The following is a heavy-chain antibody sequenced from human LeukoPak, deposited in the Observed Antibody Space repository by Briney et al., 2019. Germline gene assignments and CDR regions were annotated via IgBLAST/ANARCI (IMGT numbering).Heavy chain of an antibody. Sequence: PSETLSLTCTVSGGSISSTHYYWGWIRQPPRKGLEWIGSIFYSGSTYYNPSLTSRVTISVDTSKNQFSLKLSSVTAADTAVYYCARGLSRPWFDPWGQGTLVTVSS. CDR2: IFYSGST. V-gene: IGHV4-39*07. CDR3: ARGLSRPWFDP. J-gene: IGHJ5*02. CDR1: GGSISSTHYY.